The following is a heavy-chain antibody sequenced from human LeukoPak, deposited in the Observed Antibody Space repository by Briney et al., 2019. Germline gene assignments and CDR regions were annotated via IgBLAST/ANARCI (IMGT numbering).Heavy chain of an antibody. D-gene: IGHD2-15*01. V-gene: IGHV1-18*01. Sequence: GASVKVSCKASGYTFTSYGISWVRQAPGQGLEWMGWISAYNGNTNYAQKLQGRVTMTTDTSTSTAYMELRSLRSDDTAVYYCARDNSSGGSCYGEYYHYGMDVWGQGTTVTVSS. J-gene: IGHJ6*02. CDR1: GYTFTSYG. CDR3: ARDNSSGGSCYGEYYHYGMDV. CDR2: ISAYNGNT.